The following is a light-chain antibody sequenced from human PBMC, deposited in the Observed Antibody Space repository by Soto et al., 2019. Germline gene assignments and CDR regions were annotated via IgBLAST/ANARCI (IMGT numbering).Light chain of an antibody. CDR2: EGI. CDR3: CSYVGATTYV. CDR1: SSTVGGFNV. V-gene: IGLV2-23*01. Sequence: QSALTQPASVSGSPGQSITISCTGTSSTVGGFNVVSWYQQHPGKAPKVIIYEGINRPSGVSIRFSGSNSGSTASLTISGLQAEDEADYYCCSYVGATTYVFGTGTKVT. J-gene: IGLJ1*01.